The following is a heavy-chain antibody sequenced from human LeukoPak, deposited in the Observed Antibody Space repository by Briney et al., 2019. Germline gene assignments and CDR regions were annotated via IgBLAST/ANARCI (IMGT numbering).Heavy chain of an antibody. CDR2: ISNSGGGT. J-gene: IGHJ4*02. CDR3: AKARGGYISNYYFDY. D-gene: IGHD6-13*01. CDR1: GFTVRNYA. Sequence: PGGSLRLFCAASGFTVRNYAMYWVRQAPGKGLEWVSLISNSGGGTYYADSVKGRFTISRDNSKYTLYLQMNSLRAEDTAVFYCAKARGGYISNYYFDYWGQGTLVTVSS. V-gene: IGHV3-23*01.